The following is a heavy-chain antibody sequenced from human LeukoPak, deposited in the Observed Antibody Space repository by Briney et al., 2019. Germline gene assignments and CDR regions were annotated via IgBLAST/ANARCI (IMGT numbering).Heavy chain of an antibody. J-gene: IGHJ4*02. Sequence: SETLSLTCTVSGGSVSNYYWSWVRQPAGKGLEWIAYIYYSGSTNYNPSLKSRVTISVDTSKNQFSLKLNSVTAADTAVYYCARVTGYMTEDYFDYWGQGTLITVSS. CDR3: ARVTGYMTEDYFDY. CDR1: GGSVSNYY. CDR2: IYYSGST. V-gene: IGHV4-59*02. D-gene: IGHD6-13*01.